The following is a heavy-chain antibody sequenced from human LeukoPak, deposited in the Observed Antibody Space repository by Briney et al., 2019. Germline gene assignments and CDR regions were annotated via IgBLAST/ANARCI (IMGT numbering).Heavy chain of an antibody. CDR2: ISGSGGST. CDR1: GFSFRSYA. D-gene: IGHD3-10*01. V-gene: IGHV3-23*01. CDR3: ATNAGSYYVSGSYHSF. J-gene: IGHJ4*02. Sequence: GGSLRLSCVDSGFSFRSYAMSWVRQAPGKGLEWVSAISGSGGSTYYEDSVKGRFTISRDNSKNTLFLRMNSLSVEDSAVYYCATNAGSYYVSGSYHSFWGQGTLVTVSS.